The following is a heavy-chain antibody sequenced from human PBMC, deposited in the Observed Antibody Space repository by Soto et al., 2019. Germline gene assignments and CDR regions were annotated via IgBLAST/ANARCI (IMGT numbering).Heavy chain of an antibody. V-gene: IGHV3-33*08. J-gene: IGHJ6*02. D-gene: IGHD2-15*01. CDR2: IWYDGSNK. CDR1: GFTFSSYA. CDR3: ARADCTGAYCYSWPSNYGVDV. Sequence: GGSLRLSCAASGFTFSSYAMHWVRQAPGKGLEWVAIIWYDGSNKYYADSVKGRFTISRDNSRNTLYLQMNSLRAEDTALYYCARADCTGAYCYSWPSNYGVDVWGQGTTVTVSS.